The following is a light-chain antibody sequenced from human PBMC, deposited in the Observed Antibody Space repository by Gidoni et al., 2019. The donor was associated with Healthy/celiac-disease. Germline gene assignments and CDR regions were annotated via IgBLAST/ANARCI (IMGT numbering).Light chain of an antibody. CDR2: SAS. J-gene: IGKJ2*01. CDR1: QSISSW. CDR3: QQYDSYPST. Sequence: DIQMTQYPSALSASVAERGTITCRASQSISSWLAWYQQKPGKAPRLLIYSASSLESGVPSRFSGSGSGTEFTLTISSLQPDDFATYYCQQYDSYPSTFGQGTKLEIK. V-gene: IGKV1-5*03.